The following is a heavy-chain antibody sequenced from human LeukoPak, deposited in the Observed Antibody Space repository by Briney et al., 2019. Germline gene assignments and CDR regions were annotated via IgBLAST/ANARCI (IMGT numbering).Heavy chain of an antibody. V-gene: IGHV3-23*01. CDR1: GFTFSSYS. D-gene: IGHD6-13*01. CDR2: VSGSGGST. J-gene: IGHJ4*02. CDR3: ARETAAGFDY. Sequence: GGSLRLSCAASGFTFSSYSTTWVRQAPGKGLEWVSVVSGSGGSTYYADSVKGRFAISRDNSKNTLYLQMNSLRAEDTAVYYCARETAAGFDYWGQGTLVTVSS.